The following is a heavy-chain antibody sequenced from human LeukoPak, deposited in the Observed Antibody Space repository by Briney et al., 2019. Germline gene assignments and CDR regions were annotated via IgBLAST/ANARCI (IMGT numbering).Heavy chain of an antibody. J-gene: IGHJ5*02. CDR3: AKDIAAMVTTNWFDP. Sequence: GGSLRLSCAASGFTFDDYAMHWVRQAPGKGLEWVSGISWNSGSIGYADSVKGRFTISRDNAKNSLYLQMNSLRAEDTALYYCAKDIAAMVTTNWFDPWGQGTLVTVSS. D-gene: IGHD4-17*01. CDR1: GFTFDDYA. V-gene: IGHV3-9*01. CDR2: ISWNSGSI.